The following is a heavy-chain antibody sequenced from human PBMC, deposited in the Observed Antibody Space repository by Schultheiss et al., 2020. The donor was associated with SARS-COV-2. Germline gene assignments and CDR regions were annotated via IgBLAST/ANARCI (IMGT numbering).Heavy chain of an antibody. J-gene: IGHJ6*02. D-gene: IGHD2-2*02. CDR3: ASQKSSNLVPAAISVYYGMDV. CDR2: IIPILGIA. Sequence: SVKVSCKASGGTFSSYTISWVRQAPGQGLEWMGRIIPILGIANYAQKFQGRVTITADESTSTAYMELSSLRSEDTAVYYCASQKSSNLVPAAISVYYGMDVWGQGTTVTVSS. V-gene: IGHV1-69*02. CDR1: GGTFSSYT.